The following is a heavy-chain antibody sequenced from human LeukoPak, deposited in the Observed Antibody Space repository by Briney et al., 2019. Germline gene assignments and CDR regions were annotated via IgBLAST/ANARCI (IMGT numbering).Heavy chain of an antibody. D-gene: IGHD3-10*01. CDR1: GYTFTSYG. CDR2: ISADNGNT. J-gene: IGHJ5*02. CDR3: ASFTMVRGAAFRSHALTT. V-gene: IGHV1-18*04. Sequence: ASVKVSCKASGYTFTSYGISWVRQAPGQGLEWMGWISADNGNTNYAQKLQGRVTMTTDTSTSTAYMELRSLRSDDTAVYYCASFTMVRGAAFRSHALTTWGPGTPVTVSS.